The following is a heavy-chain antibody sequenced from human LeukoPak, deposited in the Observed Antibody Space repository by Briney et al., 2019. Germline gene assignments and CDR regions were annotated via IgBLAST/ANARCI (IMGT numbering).Heavy chain of an antibody. CDR3: AKVRAQWLALSYFDY. CDR2: ISSSSSYI. Sequence: GGSLRLSCAASGFTFSSYSMNWVRQAPGKGLEWVSSISSSSSYIYYADSVKGRFTISRDNSKNTLYLQMNRLRAEDTAVYYCAKVRAQWLALSYFDYWGQGTLVTVSS. V-gene: IGHV3-21*04. D-gene: IGHD6-19*01. CDR1: GFTFSSYS. J-gene: IGHJ4*02.